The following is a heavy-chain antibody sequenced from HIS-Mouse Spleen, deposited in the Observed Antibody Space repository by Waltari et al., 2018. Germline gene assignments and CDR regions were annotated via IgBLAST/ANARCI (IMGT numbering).Heavy chain of an antibody. D-gene: IGHD7-27*01. CDR2: SSGSGGST. Sequence: EVQLLESGGGLVQPGGYVRLACAATRFPFRSSALTWVRQAPGKVLEWVSASSGSGGSTYYADSVKGRFTISRDNSKNTLYLQMNSLRAEDTAVYYCAKDTKLGNAFDIWGQGTMVTVSS. V-gene: IGHV3-23*01. CDR1: RFPFRSSA. CDR3: AKDTKLGNAFDI. J-gene: IGHJ3*02.